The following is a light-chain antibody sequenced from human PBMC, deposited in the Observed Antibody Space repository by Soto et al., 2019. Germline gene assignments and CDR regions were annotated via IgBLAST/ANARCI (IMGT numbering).Light chain of an antibody. CDR3: CSYAGSSTYV. CDR1: SSDVGLYNL. CDR2: EVS. V-gene: IGLV2-23*02. J-gene: IGLJ1*01. Sequence: QSALPQPASVSGSPGQSITISCTGTSSDVGLYNLVSWYQPHPGKAPKLMIHEVSKRPSGVSSRFSGSKSGNTASLTISGLQAEDEADYYCCSYAGSSTYVFGTGTKLTVL.